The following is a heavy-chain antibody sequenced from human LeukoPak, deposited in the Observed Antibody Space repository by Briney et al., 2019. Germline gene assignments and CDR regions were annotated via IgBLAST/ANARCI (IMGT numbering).Heavy chain of an antibody. D-gene: IGHD3-22*01. CDR3: AKDIYYYDSSRYFQH. CDR2: ISYDGSIE. J-gene: IGHJ1*01. V-gene: IGHV3-30*18. CDR1: GFSFSNYG. Sequence: GGSLRLSCAASGFSFSNYGMHWVRQAPGKGLEWVAVISYDGSIEYYADSVKGRFTISRDNSKNTLYLQVNSLRAEDTAVYYCAKDIYYYDSSRYFQHWGQGTLVTVSS.